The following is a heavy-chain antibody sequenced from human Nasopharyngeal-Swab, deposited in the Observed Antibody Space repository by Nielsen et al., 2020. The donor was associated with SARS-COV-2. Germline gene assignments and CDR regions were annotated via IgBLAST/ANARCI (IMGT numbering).Heavy chain of an antibody. CDR1: GGSISSSSYY. D-gene: IGHD1-1*01. J-gene: IGHJ3*02. Sequence: SETLSLTCTVSGGSISSSSYYWGWIRQPPGKGLEWIGSIYYSGSTYYNPSLKSRVTISVDTPKNQFSLKLSSVTAADTAVYYCARGHPTRDAFDIWGQGTMVTVSS. CDR2: IYYSGST. V-gene: IGHV4-39*07. CDR3: ARGHPTRDAFDI.